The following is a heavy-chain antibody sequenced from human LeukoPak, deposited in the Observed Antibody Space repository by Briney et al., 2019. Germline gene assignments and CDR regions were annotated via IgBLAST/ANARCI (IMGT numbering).Heavy chain of an antibody. CDR1: GFKFSSYA. J-gene: IGHJ4*02. CDR2: ISGSGGST. Sequence: PGGSLRLSCAASGFKFSSYAMSWVRQAPGKGLEWVSGISGSGGSTYYADFVKGRFTIARDNSKKTLYLQMNSLRAEDTAVYYCAKDPLMVRGVTSTFDYWGQGTLVTVSS. V-gene: IGHV3-23*01. CDR3: AKDPLMVRGVTSTFDY. D-gene: IGHD3-10*01.